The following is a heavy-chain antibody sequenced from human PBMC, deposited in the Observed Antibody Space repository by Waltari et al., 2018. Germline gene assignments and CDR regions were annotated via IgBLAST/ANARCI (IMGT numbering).Heavy chain of an antibody. J-gene: IGHJ4*02. CDR1: GFTFSSYA. CDR3: AKDLHPTYYDILTGYPFDY. V-gene: IGHV3-23*01. Sequence: EVQLLESGGGLVQPGGSLRLSCAASGFTFSSYAMSWVRQAPGKGLEWVSAISGSCGSTYYADSVKGRFTISRYNSKNTLYLQMNSLRAEDTAVYYCAKDLHPTYYDILTGYPFDYWGQGTLVTVSS. CDR2: ISGSCGST. D-gene: IGHD3-9*01.